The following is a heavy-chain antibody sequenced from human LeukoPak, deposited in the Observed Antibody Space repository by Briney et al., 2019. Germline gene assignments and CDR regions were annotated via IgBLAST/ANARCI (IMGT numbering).Heavy chain of an antibody. CDR2: ISSGGGTT. Sequence: PGGSLRLSCAASGFTVSSNYMSWVRQAPGKGLEWVSGISSGGGTTYYADSVKGRFTISRDNSKDTLYLQMTSLRAEDTAVYYCAKDRVGVTSIYYFDYWGQGTLVTVSS. J-gene: IGHJ4*02. CDR1: GFTVSSNY. D-gene: IGHD1-26*01. V-gene: IGHV3-23*01. CDR3: AKDRVGVTSIYYFDY.